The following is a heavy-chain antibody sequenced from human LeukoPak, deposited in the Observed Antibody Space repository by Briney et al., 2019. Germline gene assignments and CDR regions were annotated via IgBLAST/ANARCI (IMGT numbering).Heavy chain of an antibody. CDR2: IKQDGSEK. CDR1: GFTFSSYW. V-gene: IGHV3-7*03. Sequence: GGSLRPSCAASGFTFSSYWMSWVRQAPGKGLEWVANIKQDGSEKYYVDSVKGRFTISRDNAKNSLYLQMNSLRAEDTAVYYCARDTYREDIAVFDYWGQGTLVTVSS. J-gene: IGHJ4*02. CDR3: ARDTYREDIAVFDY. D-gene: IGHD6-19*01.